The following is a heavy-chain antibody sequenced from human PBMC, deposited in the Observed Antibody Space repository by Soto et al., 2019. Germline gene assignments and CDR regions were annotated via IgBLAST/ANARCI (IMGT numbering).Heavy chain of an antibody. V-gene: IGHV3-72*01. CDR2: TRNKVNSYTT. CDR1: GFPFSVHY. CDR3: ARGGYCSGGSCSSFDY. Sequence: EVQLVESGGGLVQPGGSLSLSCAASGFPFSVHYMEWVRQAPGKGLEWVGRTRNKVNSYTTEYAASVKGRFTISRDDSTDSLYLQMNSLKTEDTAVYYCARGGYCSGGSCSSFDYWGQGTLVSVSS. D-gene: IGHD2-15*01. J-gene: IGHJ4*02.